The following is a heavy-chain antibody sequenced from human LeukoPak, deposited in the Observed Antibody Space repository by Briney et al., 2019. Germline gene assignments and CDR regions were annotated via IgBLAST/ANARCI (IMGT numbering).Heavy chain of an antibody. J-gene: IGHJ4*02. CDR3: ARMAADIIDN. CDR2: MNPNRCNT. V-gene: IGHV1-8*01. Sequence: GASVKVSCKASGYTFTSYDINWVRQATGQGLEWKGWMNPNRCNTGYAQKFQGRVTMTRNTSISTAYMELSSLRSDDTAVYYCARMAADIIDNWGQGTLVTVSS. D-gene: IGHD5-12*01. CDR1: GYTFTSYD.